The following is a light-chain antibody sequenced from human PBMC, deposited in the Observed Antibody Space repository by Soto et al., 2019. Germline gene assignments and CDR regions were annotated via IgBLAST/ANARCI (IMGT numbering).Light chain of an antibody. Sequence: QSVLTQPASVSGSPGQSITISCTGTISDVGGYNYVSWYQQHPGKAPKLMIFDVSNRPSGVSNRFSGSKSGYTASLTISRLQAEDEADYYCSSYTSSSTYVFGTGTKLTVL. CDR2: DVS. V-gene: IGLV2-14*03. CDR1: ISDVGGYNY. CDR3: SSYTSSSTYV. J-gene: IGLJ1*01.